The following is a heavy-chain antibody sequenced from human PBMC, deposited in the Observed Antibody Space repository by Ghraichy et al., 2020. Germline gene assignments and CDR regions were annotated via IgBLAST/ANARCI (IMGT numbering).Heavy chain of an antibody. D-gene: IGHD6-19*01. V-gene: IGHV3-30*18. J-gene: IGHJ4*02. Sequence: LSLTFAASGFTFSSYVMHWVRQAPGKGLECVAVISYDGSNKYYADSVKGRFTISRDNSKNTLYLQMNSLRAEDTAVYYCEKEMQWLVGIYYFDYWGQGYRVSVS. CDR2: ISYDGSNK. CDR3: EKEMQWLVGIYYFDY. CDR1: GFTFSSYV.